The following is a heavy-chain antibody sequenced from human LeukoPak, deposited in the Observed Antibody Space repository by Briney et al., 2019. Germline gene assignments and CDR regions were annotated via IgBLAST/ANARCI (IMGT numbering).Heavy chain of an antibody. D-gene: IGHD4-4*01. CDR3: ARDPSLRVTLDY. CDR1: GFIFSNCG. V-gene: IGHV3-33*01. Sequence: PGRSLRLSCAASGFIFSNCGMHWVRQAPGKGLGWVAVVWYDGSNKYYADSVKGRFTISRDNSKNMLYLQMNSLRAEDTAVYYCARDPSLRVTLDYWGQGTLVTVSS. CDR2: VWYDGSNK. J-gene: IGHJ4*02.